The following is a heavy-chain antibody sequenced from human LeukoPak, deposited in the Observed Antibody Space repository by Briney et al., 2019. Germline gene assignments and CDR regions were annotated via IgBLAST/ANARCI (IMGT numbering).Heavy chain of an antibody. D-gene: IGHD5-12*01. J-gene: IGHJ4*02. CDR1: GYTVTGYY. V-gene: IGHV1-2*02. Sequence: ASVKVSCKASGYTVTGYYMHWVRQAPGQGLEWMGWINPNSGGTNYAQKFQGRVTMTRDTSISTAYMELSRLRSDDTAVYYCARTGGYSGYDTPDYWGQGTLVTVSS. CDR2: INPNSGGT. CDR3: ARTGGYSGYDTPDY.